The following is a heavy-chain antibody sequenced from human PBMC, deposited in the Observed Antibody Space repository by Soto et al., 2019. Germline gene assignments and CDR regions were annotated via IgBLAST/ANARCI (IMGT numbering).Heavy chain of an antibody. CDR3: ARXSWLAVAAVYYYYGMDV. Sequence: GGSLRLSCAASGFTFSSYWMSWVRQAPGKGLEWVANIKQDGSEKYYVDSVKGRFTISRDNAKNSLYLQMNSLRAEDTAVYYCARXSWLAVAAVYYYYGMDVWGQGTTVTVSS. CDR1: GFTFSSYW. CDR2: IKQDGSEK. J-gene: IGHJ6*02. D-gene: IGHD6-19*01. V-gene: IGHV3-7*01.